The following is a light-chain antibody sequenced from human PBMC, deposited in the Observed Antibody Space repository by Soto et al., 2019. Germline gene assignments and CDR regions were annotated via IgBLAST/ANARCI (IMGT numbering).Light chain of an antibody. J-gene: IGKJ1*01. CDR3: QPYTSHSET. V-gene: IGKV1-5*03. CDR2: KAS. CDR1: QTISSW. Sequence: DIQMTQSPSTLSGSVGDRVTITCRASQTISSWLAWYQQKPGKAPKLLIYKASTLKSGVPSRFSGSGSGTEITLTTSDLQPDVYATNYPQPYTSHSETFGQGTKVDIK.